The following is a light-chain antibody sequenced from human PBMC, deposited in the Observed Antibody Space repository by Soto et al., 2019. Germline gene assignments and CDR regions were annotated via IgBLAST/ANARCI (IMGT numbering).Light chain of an antibody. CDR3: YSYTTTSTYV. Sequence: QSALTQPASVSGSPGQSITLYCTGTSSDVGGYHFVSWYQQHPGKAPKLMIYEVSKRPSGVSDRFSGSKSGSTASLTISGLQAEDEADYYCYSYTTTSTYVFGTGTKLTVL. J-gene: IGLJ1*01. CDR2: EVS. V-gene: IGLV2-14*01. CDR1: SSDVGGYHF.